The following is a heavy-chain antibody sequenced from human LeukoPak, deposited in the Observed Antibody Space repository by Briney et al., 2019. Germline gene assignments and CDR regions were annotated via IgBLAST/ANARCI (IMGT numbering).Heavy chain of an antibody. Sequence: GASVKVSCKASGYTFSMYNMHWVRQAPGQGREWMGIINPSGGTSYAQKLQGRITMTRDTSTSTLYMELSSLRSEDTAVYYCAREGVAGTGLDYWGQGTLVTVSS. CDR2: INPSGGT. V-gene: IGHV1-46*01. D-gene: IGHD6-13*01. J-gene: IGHJ4*02. CDR1: GYTFSMYN. CDR3: AREGVAGTGLDY.